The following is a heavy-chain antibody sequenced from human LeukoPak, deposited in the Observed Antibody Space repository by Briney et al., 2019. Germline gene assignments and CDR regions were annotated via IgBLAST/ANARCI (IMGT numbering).Heavy chain of an antibody. J-gene: IGHJ4*02. V-gene: IGHV3-74*01. CDR3: ARKRPNYFDY. Sequence: GGSLRLSCAASGFTFGSYWMHWVRQAPGKGLVWVSHINRDGSSTTYADSVKGRFTISRDNAKNTLYLQMNSLRAEDTAVYYCARKRPNYFDYWGQGTLVTVSS. CDR1: GFTFGSYW. CDR2: INRDGSST.